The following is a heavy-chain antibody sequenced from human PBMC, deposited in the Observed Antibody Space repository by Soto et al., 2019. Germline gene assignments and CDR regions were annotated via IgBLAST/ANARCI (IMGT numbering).Heavy chain of an antibody. CDR2: ISGGGGIT. D-gene: IGHD3-10*01. CDR1: GFTFSSYA. Sequence: EVQLLESGGGLLQPGGSLRLSCAASGFTFSSYAMSWVRQAPGKGLEWVSSISGGGGITYHADSVKGRFTISRDNSKNTLYLQMNSLRAEDTAVYYCAKSSSRGVIMGDFDYWGQETLVTVSS. J-gene: IGHJ4*02. V-gene: IGHV3-23*01. CDR3: AKSSSRGVIMGDFDY.